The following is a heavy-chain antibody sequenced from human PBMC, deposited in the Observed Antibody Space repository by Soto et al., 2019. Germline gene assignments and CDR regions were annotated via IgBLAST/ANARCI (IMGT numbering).Heavy chain of an antibody. CDR1: GFTFSSYA. CDR3: AKDIAVAGSFDY. Sequence: GGSVRLSCAASGFTFSSYAMSWFRQAPGKGLEWVSAISGSGGSTYYADSVKGRFTISRDNSKNTLYLQMNSLRAEDTAVYYCAKDIAVAGSFDYWGQGTLVTVSS. J-gene: IGHJ4*02. V-gene: IGHV3-23*01. CDR2: ISGSGGST. D-gene: IGHD6-19*01.